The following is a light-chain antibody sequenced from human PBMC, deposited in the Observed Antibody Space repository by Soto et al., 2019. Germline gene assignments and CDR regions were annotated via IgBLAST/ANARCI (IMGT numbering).Light chain of an antibody. CDR3: SSYTSSTTNV. Sequence: QSVLTQPASVSGSPGQSITISCTGTSSDVGGYNYISWYQQHPGKAPKLLIIDVFIRPSGIFDRFSGSKFGNTASLSFFGLQAEDEADYYCSSYTSSTTNVFGTGTKVTVL. CDR2: DVF. J-gene: IGLJ1*01. CDR1: SSDVGGYNY. V-gene: IGLV2-14*03.